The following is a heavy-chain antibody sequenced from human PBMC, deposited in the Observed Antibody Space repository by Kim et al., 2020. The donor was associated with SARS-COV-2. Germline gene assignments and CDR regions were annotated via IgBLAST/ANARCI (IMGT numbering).Heavy chain of an antibody. Sequence: PIFGTANYQQKFQGRVTITADESTSTAYMELSSLRSEDTAVYYCARDLGYWGQGTLVTVSS. CDR2: PIFGTA. V-gene: IGHV1-69*01. J-gene: IGHJ4*02. CDR3: ARDLGY.